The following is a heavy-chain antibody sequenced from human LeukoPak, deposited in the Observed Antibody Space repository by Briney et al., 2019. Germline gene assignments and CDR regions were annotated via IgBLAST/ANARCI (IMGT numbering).Heavy chain of an antibody. CDR3: ASRYYYDSSGYYNVDY. D-gene: IGHD3-22*01. CDR1: GFTFSSKY. Sequence: GGSLRLSCAASGFTFSSKYMSWVRQAPGKGLEWVSIIYSGGSTYYADSVKGRFTISRDNSKNTLYLQMNSLRAEDTAVYYCASRYYYDSSGYYNVDYWGQGTLVTVSS. J-gene: IGHJ4*02. V-gene: IGHV3-53*01. CDR2: IYSGGST.